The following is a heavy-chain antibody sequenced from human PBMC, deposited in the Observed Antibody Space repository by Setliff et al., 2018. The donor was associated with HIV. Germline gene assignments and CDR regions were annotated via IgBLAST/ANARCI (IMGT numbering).Heavy chain of an antibody. CDR2: VSYSGTT. CDR3: ARHQSGNNFSPFDN. Sequence: SETLSLTCTVSSGSFSSRHYWGWIRQSPGKGLEWIGSVSYSGTTYYNPSLRSRITISVDTSKNQFSLIVSSVTAADTATYYCARHQSGNNFSPFDNWGRGSLVTVSS. D-gene: IGHD5-12*01. J-gene: IGHJ4*02. CDR1: SGSFSSRHY. V-gene: IGHV4-39*01.